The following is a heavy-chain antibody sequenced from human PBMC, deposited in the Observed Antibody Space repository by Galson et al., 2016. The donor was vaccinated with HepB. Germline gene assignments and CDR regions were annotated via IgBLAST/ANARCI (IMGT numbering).Heavy chain of an antibody. Sequence: SLRLSCAASGFTFSKYAMGWVRQAPGKGLEWVSTISGSGDSTYYADSVRGRFTISRDNSKTTLSLQMNSLRAEDTALYYCAKVCWEAATIDTFDYWGQGTLVTFSS. CDR2: ISGSGDST. V-gene: IGHV3-23*01. D-gene: IGHD2-15*01. J-gene: IGHJ4*02. CDR1: GFTFSKYA. CDR3: AKVCWEAATIDTFDY.